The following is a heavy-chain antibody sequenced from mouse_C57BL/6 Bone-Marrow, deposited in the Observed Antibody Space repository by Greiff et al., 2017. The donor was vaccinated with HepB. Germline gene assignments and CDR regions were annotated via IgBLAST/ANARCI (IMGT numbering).Heavy chain of an antibody. CDR3: ARWGYRAY. V-gene: IGHV5-12*01. CDR1: GFTFSDYY. J-gene: IGHJ3*01. Sequence: EVKLMESGGGLVQPGGSLKLSCAASGFTFSDYYMYWVRQTPEKRLEWVAYISNGGGSTYYPDTVKGRFTISRDNAKNTLYLQMSRLKSEDTAMYYCARWGYRAYWGKGTLVTVSA. CDR2: ISNGGGST. D-gene: IGHD3-1*01.